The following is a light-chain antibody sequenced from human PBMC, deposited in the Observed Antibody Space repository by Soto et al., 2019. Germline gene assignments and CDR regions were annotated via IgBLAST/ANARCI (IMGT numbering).Light chain of an antibody. CDR1: SSDVGAYKY. Sequence: QSVLTQPPSASGSPGQSVTISCTGTSSDVGAYKYVSWYQQHPGKAPKLMIYAVSERPSGVPDRFSGSKSGNTASLTVSGRQAEDEADYFCSSYADTNNLLFGGGTKVTVL. CDR3: SSYADTNNLL. J-gene: IGLJ2*01. CDR2: AVS. V-gene: IGLV2-8*01.